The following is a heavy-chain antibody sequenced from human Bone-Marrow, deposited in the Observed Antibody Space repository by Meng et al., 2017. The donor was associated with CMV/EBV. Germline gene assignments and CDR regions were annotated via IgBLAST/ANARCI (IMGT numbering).Heavy chain of an antibody. CDR2: IENDGSNK. J-gene: IGHJ3*02. CDR3: ARDTVYCGGDCPPAFDI. Sequence: GESLKISCAASGFTFSRYGMDWVRQGPGKGLEWVTFIENDGSNKYYADSVKGRFTISRDNFKNTVHLQINSLRAEDTAVYYCARDTVYCGGDCPPAFDIWGQGTMVTVSS. V-gene: IGHV3-30*02. D-gene: IGHD2-21*01. CDR1: GFTFSRYG.